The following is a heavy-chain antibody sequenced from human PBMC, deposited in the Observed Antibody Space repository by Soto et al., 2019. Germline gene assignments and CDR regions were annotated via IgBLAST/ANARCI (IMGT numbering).Heavy chain of an antibody. V-gene: IGHV4-34*01. Sequence: SETLSLTCAVYGGSVNGYYWNWIRQPPGKGLEWIGEITHTGGTHYNPSLKSRVTMSVDTSKNQFSLRLSSVTAADTAIYYCATRITVFGLLIPPFDPWGQGTQVTVSS. J-gene: IGHJ5*02. CDR1: GGSVNGYY. D-gene: IGHD3-3*01. CDR2: ITHTGGT. CDR3: ATRITVFGLLIPPFDP.